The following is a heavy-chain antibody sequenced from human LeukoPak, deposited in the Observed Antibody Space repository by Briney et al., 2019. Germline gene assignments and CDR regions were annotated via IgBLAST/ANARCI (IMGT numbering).Heavy chain of an antibody. V-gene: IGHV3-7*01. CDR2: IKQDGSEK. CDR3: ESVTITHGY. Sequence: EWVANIKQDGSEKYYVDSVKGRFTISRDNAKNSLYLQMNSLRAEDTAVYYCESVTITHGYWGQGTLVTVSS. D-gene: IGHD4-17*01. J-gene: IGHJ4*02.